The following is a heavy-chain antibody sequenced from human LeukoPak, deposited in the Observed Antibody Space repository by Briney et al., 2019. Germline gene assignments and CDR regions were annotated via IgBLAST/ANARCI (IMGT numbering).Heavy chain of an antibody. CDR2: IYNGGST. CDR1: GGSISSYH. V-gene: IGHV4-59*01. J-gene: IGHJ5*02. D-gene: IGHD3-10*01. Sequence: SETLSLTCTVSGGSISSYHWSWIRQPPGKGLEWIGYIYNGGSTNYNPSHKSRVTISVDTSKNQFSLKVTSVTAADTAVYYCARDLFGELLFDPWGQGTLVTVSS. CDR3: ARDLFGELLFDP.